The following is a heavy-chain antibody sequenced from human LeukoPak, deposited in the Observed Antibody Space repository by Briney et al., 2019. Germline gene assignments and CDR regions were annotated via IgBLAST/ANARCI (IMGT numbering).Heavy chain of an antibody. CDR2: IYYSGST. Sequence: PSETLSLTCTVSGGSISSYYWSWIRQPPGKGLEWIGYIYYSGSTNYNPSLKSRVTISVDTSKNQFSLKLSSVTAADTAVYYCARHRGPDAFDLWGQGTMVTVSS. J-gene: IGHJ3*01. V-gene: IGHV4-59*08. CDR1: GGSISSYY. CDR3: ARHRGPDAFDL.